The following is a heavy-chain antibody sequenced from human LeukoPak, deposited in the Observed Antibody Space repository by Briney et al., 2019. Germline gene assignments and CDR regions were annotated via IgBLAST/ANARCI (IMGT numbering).Heavy chain of an antibody. CDR3: ARDGAHKNHYYSYYYMDV. J-gene: IGHJ6*03. Sequence: NPSETLSLTCTVSGYSISSGYYWGWIRQPPGKGLEWIGYIYYSGSTNYNPSLKSRVTISLDTSKNQFSLKLSSVTAADTAVYYCARDGAHKNHYYSYYYMDVWGKGTTVTVSS. CDR1: GYSISSGYY. D-gene: IGHD3-16*01. V-gene: IGHV4-61*01. CDR2: IYYSGST.